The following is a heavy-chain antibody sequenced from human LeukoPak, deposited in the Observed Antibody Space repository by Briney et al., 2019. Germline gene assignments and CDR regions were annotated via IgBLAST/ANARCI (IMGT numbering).Heavy chain of an antibody. CDR3: ARENWNDIYYDY. V-gene: IGHV3-21*01. CDR2: ISSSSSYI. J-gene: IGHJ4*02. CDR1: GFTFSSYS. D-gene: IGHD1-1*01. Sequence: GGSLRLSCAASGFTFSSYSMNWVRQAPGKRLEWVSSISSSSSYIYYADSLKGRFTISRDNAKNTLYLQMNSLRAEDTAVYYCARENWNDIYYDYWGQGTLVTVSS.